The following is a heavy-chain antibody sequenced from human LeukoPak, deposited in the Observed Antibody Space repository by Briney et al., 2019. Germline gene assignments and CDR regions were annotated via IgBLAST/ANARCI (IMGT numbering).Heavy chain of an antibody. J-gene: IGHJ4*02. CDR1: GYTFTSYD. CDR2: MNPNTGNT. V-gene: IGHV1-8*01. Sequence: RASVKVSCKASGYTFTSYDINWVRQATGQGLEWMGRMNPNTGNTGYAQKFQGRVTMTRNTSISTAYMELSSLRSEDTAVYYCAKRGYSYGDFDYWGQGTLVTVSS. CDR3: AKRGYSYGDFDY. D-gene: IGHD5-18*01.